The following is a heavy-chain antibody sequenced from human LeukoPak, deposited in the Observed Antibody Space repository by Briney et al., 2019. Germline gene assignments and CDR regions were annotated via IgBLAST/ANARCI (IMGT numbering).Heavy chain of an antibody. CDR3: ARAPKYYYDSSGFAFDI. CDR2: IYHSGST. J-gene: IGHJ3*02. D-gene: IGHD3-22*01. V-gene: IGHV4-30-2*01. CDR1: GGSISRGGYS. Sequence: SQTLSLTCAVSGGSISRGGYSWSWIRQPPGKGLEWIGYIYHSGSTYYNPSLKSRVTISVDRSKNQFSLKLSSVTAADTAVYYCARAPKYYYDSSGFAFDIWGQGTMVTVSS.